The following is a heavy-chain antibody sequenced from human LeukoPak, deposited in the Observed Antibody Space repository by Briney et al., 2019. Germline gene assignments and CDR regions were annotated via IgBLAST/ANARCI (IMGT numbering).Heavy chain of an antibody. V-gene: IGHV4-59*12. J-gene: IGHJ4*02. CDR1: GGSISPFY. Sequence: SETLSLTCTVSGGSISPFYFNWIRQPPGKGLEWIGSIYYSGSTYYSPSLKSRVTISVDTSKNQFSLKLTSVTAADTAVYYCARDRSYGSGTDWGQGTLVTVSS. CDR3: ARDRSYGSGTD. CDR2: IYYSGST. D-gene: IGHD3-10*01.